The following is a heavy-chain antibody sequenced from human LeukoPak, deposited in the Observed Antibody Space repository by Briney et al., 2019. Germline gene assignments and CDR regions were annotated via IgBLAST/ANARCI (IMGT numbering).Heavy chain of an antibody. D-gene: IGHD6-6*01. CDR3: ARDPEECSSSLDY. Sequence: GGSLRLSCAASGFTFSSYAMHWVRQAPGKGLEWVAVISYDGSNKYYADSVKGRFTISRDNSKNTLYLQMNSLRAEDTAVYYCARDPEECSSSLDYWGQGTLVTVSS. V-gene: IGHV3-30*01. CDR2: ISYDGSNK. CDR1: GFTFSSYA. J-gene: IGHJ4*02.